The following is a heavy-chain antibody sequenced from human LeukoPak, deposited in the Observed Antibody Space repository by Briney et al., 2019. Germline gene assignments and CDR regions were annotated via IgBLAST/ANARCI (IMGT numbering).Heavy chain of an antibody. CDR2: ISYDGSNK. CDR1: GFTFSSYA. J-gene: IGHJ4*02. CDR3: ARDREEATFDY. V-gene: IGHV3-30*01. Sequence: PGRSLRLSCAASGFTFSSYAMHWVRQAPGKGVEWVAVISYDGSNKYYADSVKSRFTISRDNSKNTLYLQMNCLRAEDTAVYYCARDREEATFDYWGKGTLVTVSS.